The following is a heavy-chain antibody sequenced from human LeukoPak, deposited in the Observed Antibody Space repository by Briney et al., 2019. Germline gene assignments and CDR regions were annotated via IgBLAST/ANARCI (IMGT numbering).Heavy chain of an antibody. V-gene: IGHV4-34*01. CDR3: ARGLEWLLD. Sequence: PSETLSLTCAVYGGSFSGYYWSWIRQPPGKGLEWTGEINHSGSTNYNPSLKSRVTISVDTSKNQFSLKLSSVTAADTAVYYCARGLEWLLDWGQGTMVTVSS. J-gene: IGHJ3*01. D-gene: IGHD6-19*01. CDR2: INHSGST. CDR1: GGSFSGYY.